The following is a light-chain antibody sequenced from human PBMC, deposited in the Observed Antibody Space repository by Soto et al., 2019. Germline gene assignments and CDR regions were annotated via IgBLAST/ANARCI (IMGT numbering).Light chain of an antibody. V-gene: IGKV3-11*01. J-gene: IGKJ4*01. CDR3: QQRGNWPLT. Sequence: EIVLTQSPATLSLSPGDRATLSCRASQSIRNSLAWYQQKPGQAPRLLIYDASNRATDIPARFSGSGSGADFTLTISRLEPEDFAVYYCQQRGNWPLTFGGGTKVE. CDR1: QSIRNS. CDR2: DAS.